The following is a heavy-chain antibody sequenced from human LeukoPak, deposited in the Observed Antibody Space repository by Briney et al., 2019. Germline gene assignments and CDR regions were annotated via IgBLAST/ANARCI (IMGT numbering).Heavy chain of an antibody. J-gene: IGHJ4*02. V-gene: IGHV3-53*01. CDR1: GFSVSSSY. CDR2: IYSGGDT. D-gene: IGHD6-19*01. CDR3: ARRYSSGWWIDY. Sequence: GGSLRLSCAASGFSVSSSYMNWARQAPGKGLEWVSIIYSGGDTYYADSVRGRLTISRDNSKNTLYLQMNTLRAEDTAVYYCARRYSSGWWIDYWGQGSLVTVSS.